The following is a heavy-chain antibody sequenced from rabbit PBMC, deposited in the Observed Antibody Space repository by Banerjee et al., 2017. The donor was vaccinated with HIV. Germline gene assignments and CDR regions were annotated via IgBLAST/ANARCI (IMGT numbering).Heavy chain of an antibody. CDR1: GFSFSDRDV. D-gene: IGHD2-1*01. J-gene: IGHJ4*01. V-gene: IGHV1S45*01. CDR2: INASTGKP. Sequence: QEQLVESGGGLVQPTGSLTLTCKASGFSFSDRDVMCWVRQAPGKGLQWIACINASTGKPVYATWASGRFSISRTSSTTVTLRMTSLTAADRATYFCARDLVGVIGWNFYLWGQGTLVTVS. CDR3: ARDLVGVIGWNFYL.